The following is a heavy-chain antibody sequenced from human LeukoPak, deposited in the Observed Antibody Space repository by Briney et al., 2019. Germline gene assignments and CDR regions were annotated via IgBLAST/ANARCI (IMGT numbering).Heavy chain of an antibody. CDR2: INTDGSST. CDR3: AKDLDYGDYAY. V-gene: IGHV3-74*01. CDR1: GFTFSSYW. D-gene: IGHD4-17*01. J-gene: IGHJ4*02. Sequence: GGSLRLSCAASGFTFSSYWMHWVRQAPGKGLVWVSRINTDGSSTSYADSVKGRFTISRDDAKNTLYLQMNSLRAEDTAVYYCAKDLDYGDYAYWGQGTLVTVSS.